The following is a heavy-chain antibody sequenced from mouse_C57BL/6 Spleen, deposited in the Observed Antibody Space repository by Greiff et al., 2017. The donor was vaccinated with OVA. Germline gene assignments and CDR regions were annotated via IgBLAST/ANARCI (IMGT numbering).Heavy chain of an antibody. D-gene: IGHD1-1*01. CDR2: IYPGDGDT. CDR3: ARERITTVVAFDY. Sequence: VKLMESGPELVKPGASVKISCKASGYAFSSSWMNWVKQRPGKGLEWIGRIYPGDGDTNYNGKFKGKATLTADKSSSTAYMQLSSLTSEDSAVYFCARERITTVVAFDYWGQGTTLTVSS. V-gene: IGHV1-82*01. J-gene: IGHJ2*01. CDR1: GYAFSSSW.